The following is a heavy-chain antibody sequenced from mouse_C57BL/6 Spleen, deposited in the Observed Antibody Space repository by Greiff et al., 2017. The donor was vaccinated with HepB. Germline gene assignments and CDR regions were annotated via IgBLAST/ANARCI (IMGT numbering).Heavy chain of an antibody. CDR1: GYTFTDYY. D-gene: IGHD1-1*01. CDR3: ARNPYYGSSYEGLYYAMDY. Sequence: QVQLQQSGAELVKPGASVKISCKASGYTFTDYYINWVKQRPGQGLEWIGKIGPGSGSTYYNEKFKGKATLTADKSSSTAYMQLSSLTSEDSAVYFCARNPYYGSSYEGLYYAMDYWGQGTSVTVSS. CDR2: IGPGSGST. V-gene: IGHV1-77*01. J-gene: IGHJ4*01.